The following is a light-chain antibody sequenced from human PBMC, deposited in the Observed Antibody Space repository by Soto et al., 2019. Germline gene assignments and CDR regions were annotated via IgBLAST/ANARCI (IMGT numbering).Light chain of an antibody. CDR2: DAS. J-gene: IGKJ3*01. V-gene: IGKV3-11*01. CDR3: QLRSNWPPFT. Sequence: EIVLTQSPATLSLSPGERATLSCRASQSVSSYLACYQQKTGQAPRLLIYDASNRATGLPARFSGSGSGTDFTLTIGSLEPEDFAVYYCQLRSNWPPFTFDPGTKVDIK. CDR1: QSVSSY.